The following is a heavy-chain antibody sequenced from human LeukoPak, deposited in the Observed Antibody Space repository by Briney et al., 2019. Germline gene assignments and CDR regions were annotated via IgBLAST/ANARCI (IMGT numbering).Heavy chain of an antibody. J-gene: IGHJ4*02. CDR2: MKQDGNEE. CDR1: GITFSNYW. CDR3: ARPYSSGWYGVFNY. Sequence: GGSLRLSCAVSGITFSNYWMNWVRQAPGRGLEWVANMKQDGNEEYYVDSVKGRFTISRDNAKNSLYLQMNSLRAEDTAVYYCARPYSSGWYGVFNYWGQGTLVTVSS. D-gene: IGHD6-19*01. V-gene: IGHV3-7*05.